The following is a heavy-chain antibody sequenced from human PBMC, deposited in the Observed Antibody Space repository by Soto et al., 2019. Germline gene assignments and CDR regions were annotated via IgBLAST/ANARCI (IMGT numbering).Heavy chain of an antibody. CDR2: VSTDGRSI. Sequence: LRLSCAASGFTLSNYWMRWVRQVPGKGLVWVSRVSTDGRSISYADSVKGRFTISRDNAKNTLYLQMDSLRAEDTALYYCARARGYNYGYFDYWGQGTLVTVSS. J-gene: IGHJ4*02. D-gene: IGHD5-18*01. V-gene: IGHV3-74*01. CDR3: ARARGYNYGYFDY. CDR1: GFTLSNYW.